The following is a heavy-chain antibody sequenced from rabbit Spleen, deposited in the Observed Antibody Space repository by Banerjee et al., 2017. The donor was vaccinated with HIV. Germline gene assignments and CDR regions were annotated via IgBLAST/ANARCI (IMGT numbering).Heavy chain of an antibody. CDR1: GVSFSSSSY. V-gene: IGHV1S40*01. J-gene: IGHJ4*01. Sequence: QSLEESGGDLVKPGASLTLTCTASGVSFSSSSYVCWVRQAPGKGLEWIACIYGGSSGTTYYANWAVGRFTISKTSSTTVTLRMTSLTAADTATYFCARDTYGDGGYVYAFNFWGPGTLVTVS. CDR2: IYGGSSGTT. D-gene: IGHD6-1*01. CDR3: ARDTYGDGGYVYAFNF.